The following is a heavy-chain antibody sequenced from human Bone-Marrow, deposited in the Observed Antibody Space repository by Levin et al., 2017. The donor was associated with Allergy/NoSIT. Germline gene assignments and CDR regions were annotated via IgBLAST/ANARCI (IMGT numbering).Heavy chain of an antibody. CDR2: INHSGST. J-gene: IGHJ3*02. CDR3: ARGGWRYFDWVKTRDAFDI. V-gene: IGHV4-34*01. CDR1: GGSFSGYY. Sequence: PSETLSLTCAVYGGSFSGYYWSWIRQPPGKGLEWIGEINHSGSTNYNPSLKSRVTISVDTSKNQFSLKLSSVTAADTAVYYCARGGWRYFDWVKTRDAFDIWGQGTMVTVSS. D-gene: IGHD3-9*01.